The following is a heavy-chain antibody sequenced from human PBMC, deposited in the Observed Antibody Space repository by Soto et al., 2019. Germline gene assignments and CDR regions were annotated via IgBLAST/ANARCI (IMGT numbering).Heavy chain of an antibody. V-gene: IGHV5-51*01. D-gene: IGHD3-22*01. CDR2: IYPGDSDT. Sequence: GESLKISCKGSGYSFNSYWNRWVRQMPGKGLEWMGIIYPGDSDTRYSPSFQGQVTISADKSISTAYLQWSSLKASDTAMYYCARRSKDSGGYDAAFYIWGQGSMVTVS. CDR3: ARRSKDSGGYDAAFYI. CDR1: GYSFNSYW. J-gene: IGHJ3*02.